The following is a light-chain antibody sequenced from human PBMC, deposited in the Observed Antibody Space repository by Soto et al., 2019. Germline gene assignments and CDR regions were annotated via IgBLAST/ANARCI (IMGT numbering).Light chain of an antibody. V-gene: IGKV1-5*03. Sequence: DLQMTQSPSILSASVGDRVTITCRASQSISSWLAWYQQKPGKAPKLLIYKASSLESGVPSRFSASASGTEFTLTISCLQPDDFATYYCQQYNSDPGTFGQGTKVEIK. J-gene: IGKJ1*01. CDR1: QSISSW. CDR3: QQYNSDPGT. CDR2: KAS.